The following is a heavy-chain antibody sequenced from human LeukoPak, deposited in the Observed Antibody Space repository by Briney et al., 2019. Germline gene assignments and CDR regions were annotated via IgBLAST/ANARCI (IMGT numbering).Heavy chain of an antibody. Sequence: PGGSLRLSCAASGFTFSSSWMSWVRQAPGKGLEWVANIKQDGSEKWYVDSVKGRFTISRDNAKNSLYLQMNSLRAEDAAVYYCAELGITMIGGVWGKGTTVTISS. V-gene: IGHV3-7*01. D-gene: IGHD3-10*02. CDR1: GFTFSSSW. J-gene: IGHJ6*04. CDR2: IKQDGSEK. CDR3: AELGITMIGGV.